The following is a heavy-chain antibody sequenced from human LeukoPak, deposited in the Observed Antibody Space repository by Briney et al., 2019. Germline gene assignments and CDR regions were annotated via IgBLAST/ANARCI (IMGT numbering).Heavy chain of an antibody. CDR1: GYTFTSYD. Sequence: GASVKVSCKASGYTFTSYDINWVRQATGQGLEWMGWMNPNSGNTGYAQKFQGRVTMTRNTSISTAYMELSSLRSEDTAVYSCARGRGPKTYYYDSSGYYHDYWGQGTLVTVSS. D-gene: IGHD3-22*01. J-gene: IGHJ4*02. V-gene: IGHV1-8*01. CDR3: ARGRGPKTYYYDSSGYYHDY. CDR2: MNPNSGNT.